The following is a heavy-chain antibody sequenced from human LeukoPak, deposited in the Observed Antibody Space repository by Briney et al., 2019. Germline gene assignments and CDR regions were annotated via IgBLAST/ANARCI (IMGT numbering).Heavy chain of an antibody. CDR2: INPNSGGT. D-gene: IGHD5-24*01. CDR1: GYTFTGYY. CDR3: ARDLGGRGGYNLFDY. V-gene: IGHV1-2*02. Sequence: ASVKVSCKASGYTFTGYYMHWVRQAPGQGLEWMGWINPNSGGTNYAQKFQGRVTMTRDTSISTAYMELSRLRSDDTAVYYCARDLGGRGGYNLFDYWGQGTLVTVSS. J-gene: IGHJ4*02.